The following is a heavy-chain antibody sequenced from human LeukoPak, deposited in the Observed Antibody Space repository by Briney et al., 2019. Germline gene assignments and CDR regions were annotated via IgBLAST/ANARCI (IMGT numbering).Heavy chain of an antibody. CDR1: GFTFSSYG. Sequence: PGGSLRLSCAASGFTFSSYGMHWVRQAPGKGLEWVAVIWYDGSNKYYADSVKGRFTISRDNSKNTLYLQMNSLRAEDTAVYYCARADVVVTAIGGYWGQGTLVTVSS. D-gene: IGHD2-21*02. V-gene: IGHV3-33*08. J-gene: IGHJ4*02. CDR3: ARADVVVTAIGGY. CDR2: IWYDGSNK.